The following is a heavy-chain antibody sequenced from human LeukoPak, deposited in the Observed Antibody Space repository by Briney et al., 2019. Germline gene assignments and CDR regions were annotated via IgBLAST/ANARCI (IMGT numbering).Heavy chain of an antibody. CDR2: ISWNSGSI. D-gene: IGHD2-2*01. V-gene: IGHV3-9*01. CDR1: GFTFDDYA. CDR3: ARDYSPRCSSSSCSFDY. J-gene: IGHJ4*02. Sequence: GGSLRLSCAASGFTFDDYAMHWVRQAPGKGLEWVSGISWNSGSIGYADSVKGRFTISRDNSKNTLYLQKNSLRAEDTAVYYCARDYSPRCSSSSCSFDYWGQGTLVTVSS.